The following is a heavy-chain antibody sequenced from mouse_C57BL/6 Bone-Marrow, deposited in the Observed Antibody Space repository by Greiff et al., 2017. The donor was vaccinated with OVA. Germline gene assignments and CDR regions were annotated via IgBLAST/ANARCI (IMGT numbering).Heavy chain of an antibody. CDR1: GFSLTSYG. CDR3: AKNYYGSRNYAMDY. D-gene: IGHD1-1*01. CDR2: IWSGGST. J-gene: IGHJ4*01. Sequence: QVQLQQSGPGLVQPSQSLSITCTVSGFSLTSYGVHWVRQPPGKGLEWLGVIWSGGSTDYNAAFISRLSISKDNSKSQVFFKMNSLQADDTAIYYCAKNYYGSRNYAMDYWGQGTSVTVSS. V-gene: IGHV2-4*01.